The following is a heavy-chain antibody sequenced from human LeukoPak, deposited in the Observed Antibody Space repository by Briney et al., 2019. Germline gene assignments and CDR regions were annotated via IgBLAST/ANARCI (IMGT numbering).Heavy chain of an antibody. Sequence: GGSLRLSCAASGFTFSNYAIHWVRQAPGKGLEWLAVISYNGGSEYVADSVKGRFTVSRDNAKNTLFLQMNSLTSEDTAVYYCARDSLELRFHDFWSGYSDYWGQGTLVIVSS. CDR2: ISYNGGSE. CDR3: ARDSLELRFHDFWSGYSDY. D-gene: IGHD3-3*01. V-gene: IGHV3-30-3*01. J-gene: IGHJ4*02. CDR1: GFTFSNYA.